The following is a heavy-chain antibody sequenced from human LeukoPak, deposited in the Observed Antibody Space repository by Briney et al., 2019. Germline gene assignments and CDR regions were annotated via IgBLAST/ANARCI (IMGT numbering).Heavy chain of an antibody. Sequence: VASVKVSCKASGYTFTSYYMHWVRQAPGQGLEWMGIINPSGGSTSYAQKFQGRVTITRNTSISTAYMELSRLRSDDTAVYYCARDRGWFGEPIHNWFDPWGQGTLVTVSS. CDR2: INPSGGST. V-gene: IGHV1-46*01. J-gene: IGHJ5*02. CDR3: ARDRGWFGEPIHNWFDP. CDR1: GYTFTSYY. D-gene: IGHD3-10*01.